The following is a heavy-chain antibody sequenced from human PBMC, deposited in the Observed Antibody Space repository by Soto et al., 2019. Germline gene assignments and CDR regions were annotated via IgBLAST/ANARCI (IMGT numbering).Heavy chain of an antibody. J-gene: IGHJ4*02. CDR1: GYTFTSYY. CDR3: ARAAYYYDSSGYYPFDY. D-gene: IGHD3-22*01. Sequence: ASVKVSFKASGYTFTSYYMHWLRQAPGQGLEWMGIINPSGGSTSYAQKFQGRVTMTRDTSTSTVYMELSSLRSEDTAVYYCARAAYYYDSSGYYPFDYWGQGTLVTVSS. V-gene: IGHV1-46*01. CDR2: INPSGGST.